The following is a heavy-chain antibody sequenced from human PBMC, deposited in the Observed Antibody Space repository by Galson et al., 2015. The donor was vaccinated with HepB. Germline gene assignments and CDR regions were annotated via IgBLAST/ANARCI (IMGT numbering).Heavy chain of an antibody. J-gene: IGHJ4*02. CDR2: ISYDGSNK. CDR3: ARTRRFGELRY. V-gene: IGHV3-30*04. D-gene: IGHD3-10*01. CDR1: GFTFSSYA. Sequence: LRLSCAASGFTFSSYAMHWVRQAPGKGLEWVAVISYDGSNKYYADSVKGRFTISRDNSKNTLYLQMNSLRAEDTAVYYCARTRRFGELRYWGQGTLVTVSS.